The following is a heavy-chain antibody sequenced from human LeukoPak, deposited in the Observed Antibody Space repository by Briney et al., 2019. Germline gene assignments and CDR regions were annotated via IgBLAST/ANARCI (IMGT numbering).Heavy chain of an antibody. Sequence: GGSLRLSCTASGFTFGDYAMSWFRQAPGKGLEWVGFIRSKAYGGTTEYAASVKGRFTISRDDSKSIAYLQMNSLKTEDTAVYYCTRDIGLLWFGELRYFDYWGQGTLVTVSS. CDR3: TRDIGLLWFGELRYFDY. J-gene: IGHJ4*02. CDR2: IRSKAYGGTT. V-gene: IGHV3-49*03. D-gene: IGHD3-10*01. CDR1: GFTFGDYA.